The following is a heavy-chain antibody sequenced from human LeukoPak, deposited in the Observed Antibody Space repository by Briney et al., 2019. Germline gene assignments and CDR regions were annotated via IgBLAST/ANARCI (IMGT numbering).Heavy chain of an antibody. J-gene: IGHJ4*02. CDR3: VRRSRGGTTFSED. D-gene: IGHD2-15*01. V-gene: IGHV5-51*01. CDR1: GYSFTSYW. Sequence: GESLKISCKGSGYSFTSYWIGWVRQMPGKGLEWMGIIYPGDSDTRYSPSFQGQVTISADKSISTANLQWSSLKASDTAMYYCVRRSRGGTTFSEDWGQGALVTVSS. CDR2: IYPGDSDT.